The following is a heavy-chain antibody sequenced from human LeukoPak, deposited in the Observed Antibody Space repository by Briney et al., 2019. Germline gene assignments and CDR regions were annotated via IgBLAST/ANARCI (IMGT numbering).Heavy chain of an antibody. CDR3: ARDIDYFGRPSNVHYYMDV. Sequence: PSETLSLTCTVSGGSISSGGYYWSWIRQSPGKGLEWIGYIYHSGSTYYNPSLKSRVTISADRSKTQFSLNLGSVTAADTAVYYCARDIDYFGRPSNVHYYMDVWGKGTTVTVSS. J-gene: IGHJ6*03. CDR2: IYHSGST. D-gene: IGHD3-9*01. CDR1: GGSISSGGYY. V-gene: IGHV4-30-2*06.